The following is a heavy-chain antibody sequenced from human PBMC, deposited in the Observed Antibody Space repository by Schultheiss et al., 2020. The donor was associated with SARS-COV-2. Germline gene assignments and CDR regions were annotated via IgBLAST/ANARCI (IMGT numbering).Heavy chain of an antibody. CDR1: GYTFTGYY. CDR2: INPNSGGT. D-gene: IGHD1-1*01. Sequence: ASVKVSCKASGYTFTGYYMHWVRQAPGQGLEWMGWINPNSGGTNYAQKFQGRVTMTRDTSISTAYMELSSLRSEDTAVYYCARDRGTTGTTPANWFDPWGQGNLVTVSS. J-gene: IGHJ5*02. CDR3: ARDRGTTGTTPANWFDP. V-gene: IGHV1-2*02.